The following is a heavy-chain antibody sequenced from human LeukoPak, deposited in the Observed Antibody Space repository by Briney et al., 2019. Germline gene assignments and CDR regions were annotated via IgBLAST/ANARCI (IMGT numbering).Heavy chain of an antibody. V-gene: IGHV3-23*01. CDR1: GFTFDTYA. CDR2: ISGSGETT. J-gene: IGHJ6*02. Sequence: GGSLRLSCEVSGFTFDTYAMSWVRQAPGQGPEWVSAISGSGETTYYADSVKGRFTISRDNSKNTLYLQMDSLRAEDTAIFYCAKEMFYYGSGGTVDVWGRGTTVTVSS. D-gene: IGHD3-10*01. CDR3: AKEMFYYGSGGTVDV.